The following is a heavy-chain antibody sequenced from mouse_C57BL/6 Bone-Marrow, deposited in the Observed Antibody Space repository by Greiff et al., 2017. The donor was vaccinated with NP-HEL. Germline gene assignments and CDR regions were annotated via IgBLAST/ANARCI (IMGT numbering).Heavy chain of an antibody. J-gene: IGHJ2*01. V-gene: IGHV14-4*01. D-gene: IGHD1-1*01. CDR3: TTGYYYYGSSYFDY. Sequence: VQLQQSGAELVRPGASVKLSCTASGFNIKDDYMHWVKQRPEQGLEWIGWIDPENGDTEYASKFQGKATITADTSSNTAYLQLSSLTSEDTAVYYCTTGYYYYGSSYFDYWRQGTTLTVSS. CDR1: GFNIKDDY. CDR2: IDPENGDT.